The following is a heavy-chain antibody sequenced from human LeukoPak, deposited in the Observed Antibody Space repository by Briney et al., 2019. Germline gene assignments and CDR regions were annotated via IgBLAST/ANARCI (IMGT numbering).Heavy chain of an antibody. CDR1: GYTVTGYY. Sequence: ASVKVSCKASGYTVTGYYMHWVRQAPGQGLEWMGWINPNSGGTNYAQKFQGRVTMTRDTSISTAYMELSRLRSDDTAVYYCAAPHYYDSSGFDYWGQGTLVTVSS. V-gene: IGHV1-2*02. D-gene: IGHD3-22*01. CDR3: AAPHYYDSSGFDY. J-gene: IGHJ4*02. CDR2: INPNSGGT.